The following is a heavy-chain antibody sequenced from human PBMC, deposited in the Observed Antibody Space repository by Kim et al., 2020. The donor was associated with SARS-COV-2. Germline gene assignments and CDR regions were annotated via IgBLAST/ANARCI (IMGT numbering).Heavy chain of an antibody. J-gene: IGHJ6*02. V-gene: IGHV1-18*04. CDR2: ISAYNGNT. CDR1: GYTFDTFG. D-gene: IGHD3-9*01. CDR3: ARDTHDILSDGDCYGMDV. Sequence: ASVKVSCKASGYTFDTFGLSWVRQAPGQGLEWMGWISAYNGNTDYAQRFQGRVSMTTDTSTNTGYMELRSLRSDDTAVYYCARDTHDILSDGDCYGMDVWGQGTTVIVSS.